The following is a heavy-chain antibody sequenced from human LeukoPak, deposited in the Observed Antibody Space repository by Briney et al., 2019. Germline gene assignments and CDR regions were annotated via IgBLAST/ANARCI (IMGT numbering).Heavy chain of an antibody. CDR3: AKWPLGYYDSSGYFDY. CDR1: GLTVSNHW. Sequence: GGSLRLSCVASGLTVSNHWMSWVRQAPGKGLEWVSAISGSGGSTYYADSVKGRFTISRDNSKNTLYLQMNSLRAEDTAVYYCAKWPLGYYDSSGYFDYWGQGTLVTVSS. J-gene: IGHJ4*02. D-gene: IGHD3-22*01. CDR2: ISGSGGST. V-gene: IGHV3-23*01.